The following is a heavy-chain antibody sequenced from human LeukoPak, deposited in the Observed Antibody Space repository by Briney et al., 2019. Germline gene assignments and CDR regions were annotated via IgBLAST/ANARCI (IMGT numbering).Heavy chain of an antibody. CDR2: ISSDGSTK. V-gene: IGHV3-30-3*01. CDR1: GFTFSSYA. CDR3: ARDYYGSGSYYGY. Sequence: GRSLRLSCAASGFTFSSYAMPWIRQAPGKWLEWEAVISSDGSTKYYADSVTSRFTISRDNSNNTLYVQVNSLRAEYTAVYYCARDYYGSGSYYGYWGQGTLVTVSS. D-gene: IGHD3-10*01. J-gene: IGHJ4*02.